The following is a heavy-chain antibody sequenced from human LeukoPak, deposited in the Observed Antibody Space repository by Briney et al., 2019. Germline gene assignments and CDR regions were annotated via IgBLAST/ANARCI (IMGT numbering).Heavy chain of an antibody. V-gene: IGHV1-69*05. Sequence: ASVKVSCKASGGTFSSYAISWVRQAPGQGLEWMGGIIPIFGTANYAQKFQGRVTITTDESTSTAYMELSSLRSEDTAVYYCVFGVAAAGTLRGLYFDYRGRGTLVTVSS. J-gene: IGHJ4*02. CDR3: VFGVAAAGTLRGLYFDY. D-gene: IGHD6-13*01. CDR1: GGTFSSYA. CDR2: IIPIFGTA.